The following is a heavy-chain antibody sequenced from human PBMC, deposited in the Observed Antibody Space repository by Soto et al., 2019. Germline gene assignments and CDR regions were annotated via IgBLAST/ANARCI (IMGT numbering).Heavy chain of an antibody. J-gene: IGHJ4*02. Sequence: GGSLRLSCAASGFTFSSYGMHWVRQAPGKGLEWVAVIWNDGSNKYYADSVKGRFTISRDNSKNTLYLQMNSLRAEDTAVYYCARDPCGSSIMGAGQVDYWGQGTLVTVSS. D-gene: IGHD1-26*01. CDR3: ARDPCGSSIMGAGQVDY. CDR1: GFTFSSYG. CDR2: IWNDGSNK. V-gene: IGHV3-33*08.